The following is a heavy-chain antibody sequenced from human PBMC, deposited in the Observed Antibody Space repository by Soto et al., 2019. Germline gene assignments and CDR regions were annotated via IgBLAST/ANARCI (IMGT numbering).Heavy chain of an antibody. V-gene: IGHV3-48*01. CDR1: GFTFSSYS. J-gene: IGHJ4*02. D-gene: IGHD2-2*01. CDR2: ISSSSSTI. Sequence: GGSLRLSCAASGFTFSSYSMNWVRQAPGKGLEWVSYISSSSSTIYYADSVKGRFTISRDNAKNSLYLQMNSLRAEDTAVYYCARVGDYCSSTSCADYWGQGTLVTVSS. CDR3: ARVGDYCSSTSCADY.